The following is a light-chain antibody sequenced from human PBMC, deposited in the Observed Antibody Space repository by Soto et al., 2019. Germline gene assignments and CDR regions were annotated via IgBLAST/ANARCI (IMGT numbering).Light chain of an antibody. V-gene: IGKV1-5*03. CDR3: QQYKSYPYT. Sequence: DIQMTQSPSTLSASVGDRVTFSCRASQSISNFLAWYQQKPGKAPNLLIFRASDLETGVPSRFSGSGSGTDFSLTIASLQPDDFATYYCQQYKSYPYTFGQGTKLEIK. CDR1: QSISNF. J-gene: IGKJ2*01. CDR2: RAS.